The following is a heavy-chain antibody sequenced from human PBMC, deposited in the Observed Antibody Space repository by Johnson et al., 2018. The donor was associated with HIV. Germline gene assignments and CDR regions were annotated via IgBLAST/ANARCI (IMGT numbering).Heavy chain of an antibody. CDR3: ARWSADAFDI. V-gene: IGHV3-7*01. J-gene: IGHJ3*02. CDR2: IKQDGSLK. CDR1: DFTFSACW. Sequence: VQLVESGGWLVQPGGSLRLSCAASDFTFSACWMNWVRQAPGKGLEWVANIKQDGSLKNYVDSVRGRFTISRDNAKNSLFLQMNSLRAEDTAMYYCARWSADAFDIWGQGTMVTVSS.